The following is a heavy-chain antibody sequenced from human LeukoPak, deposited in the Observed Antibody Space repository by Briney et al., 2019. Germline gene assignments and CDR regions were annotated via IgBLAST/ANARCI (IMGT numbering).Heavy chain of an antibody. V-gene: IGHV3-48*03. D-gene: IGHD3-10*01. CDR3: TKESRGDGDAFDI. CDR1: GSIGFIFSTYE. J-gene: IGHJ3*02. CDR2: ISSSGDTT. Sequence: GGSLRLSCAASGSIGFIFSTYEMNWVRQAPGKGLEGVSYISSSGDTTYYADSVKGRFAISRDSAKHSLYLQMNSLRAEDTAVYYCTKESRGDGDAFDIWGQGTMVTVSS.